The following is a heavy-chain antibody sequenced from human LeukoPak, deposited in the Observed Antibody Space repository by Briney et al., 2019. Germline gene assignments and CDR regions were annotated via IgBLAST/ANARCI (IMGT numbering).Heavy chain of an antibody. V-gene: IGHV3-7*01. J-gene: IGHJ3*02. Sequence: GGSLRLSCAASGFSFSDYWMSWVRQAPGKGLEWVANIRQDGTEKNYVDSVKGRFTISRDNAENSLSLQMVSLRAEDTAIYYCARNKRADIWGQGTMVTVSS. CDR3: ARNKRADI. CDR2: IRQDGTEK. CDR1: GFSFSDYW.